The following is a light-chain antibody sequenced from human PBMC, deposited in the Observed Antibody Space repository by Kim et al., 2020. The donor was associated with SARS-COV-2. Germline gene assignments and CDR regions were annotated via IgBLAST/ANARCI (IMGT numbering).Light chain of an antibody. Sequence: LERTVRRSCQGASLRNTYASLDKRKPWQAPLNVIYGKSNRLAGIPDRFSGSTSGETASVTITGAQAEDEAYYYCNCRDTSGDQLIFDGGSQLTVL. CDR1: SLRNTY. V-gene: IGLV3-19*01. CDR3: NCRDTSGDQLI. J-gene: IGLJ2*01. CDR2: GKS.